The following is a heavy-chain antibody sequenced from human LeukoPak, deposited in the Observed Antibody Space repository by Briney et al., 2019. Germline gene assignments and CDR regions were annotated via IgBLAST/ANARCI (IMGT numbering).Heavy chain of an antibody. CDR2: IYYSGST. D-gene: IGHD3-10*01. Sequence: PSETLSLTCTVSGGSISSYYWSWIRQPPGKGLEWIGYIYYSGSTNYNPSLKSRVTISVDTSKNQFSLKLSSVTAADTAVYYCARALWFGEYNIAWFDPWGQGTLVTVSS. J-gene: IGHJ5*02. V-gene: IGHV4-59*01. CDR3: ARALWFGEYNIAWFDP. CDR1: GGSISSYY.